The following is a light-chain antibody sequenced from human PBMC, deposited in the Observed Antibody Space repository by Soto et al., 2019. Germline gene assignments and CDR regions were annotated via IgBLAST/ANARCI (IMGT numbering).Light chain of an antibody. V-gene: IGKV1-27*01. J-gene: IGKJ1*01. CDR2: AAS. CDR3: QMYNSAPPT. CDR1: QGISNY. Sequence: DIQMTQSPSSLSASVGDRVTITCRASQGISNYLAWYQQKPGKVPKLLIYAASTLQSGVPSRFSGSGSGTDFTLINSSLQPVDVATYYCQMYNSAPPTFGQGTKVEIK.